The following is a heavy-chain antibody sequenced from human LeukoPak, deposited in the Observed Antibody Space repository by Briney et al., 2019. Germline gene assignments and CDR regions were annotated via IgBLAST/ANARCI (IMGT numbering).Heavy chain of an antibody. CDR2: TRSYGRNN. J-gene: IGHJ4*02. CDR1: GFTFSNYG. CDR3: AKSISSGSLLDY. Sequence: GGSLRLSCAASGFTFSNYGMHWVRQAPGQGLEWVAFTRSYGRNNYYVDSVMGRFTISRDNSKHTLYLQMNSLRVEYTAVYYCAKSISSGSLLDYWGQGTLVTVSS. V-gene: IGHV3-30*02. D-gene: IGHD6-19*01.